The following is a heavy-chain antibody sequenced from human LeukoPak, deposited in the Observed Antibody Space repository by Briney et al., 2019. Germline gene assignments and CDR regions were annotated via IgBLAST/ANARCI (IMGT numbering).Heavy chain of an antibody. J-gene: IGHJ3*02. D-gene: IGHD4-17*01. V-gene: IGHV3-23*01. Sequence: GGSLRLSCTVSGFTFSNYAMTWVRQAPGKGLEWVSSIRGSDGGTHYAGSVKGRFTISRDNSKNTLFLQMNSLRGEDTAIYYCARDPNGDYIGAFDMGGPGKMVTVSS. CDR2: IRGSDGGT. CDR3: ARDPNGDYIGAFDM. CDR1: GFTFSNYA.